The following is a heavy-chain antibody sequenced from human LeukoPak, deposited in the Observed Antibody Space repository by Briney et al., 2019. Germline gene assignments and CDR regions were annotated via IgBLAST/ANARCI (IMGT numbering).Heavy chain of an antibody. CDR3: ARGGEENYYDSSGAPIDY. CDR1: GGSISSYY. J-gene: IGHJ4*02. CDR2: IYYSGST. V-gene: IGHV4-59*01. Sequence: PSETLSLTCTVSGGSISSYYWSWIRQPPGKGLEWIGYIYYSGSTNYNPSLKSRVTISVDTSKNQFSLKLSPVTAADTAVYYCARGGEENYYDSSGAPIDYWGQGTLVTVSS. D-gene: IGHD3-22*01.